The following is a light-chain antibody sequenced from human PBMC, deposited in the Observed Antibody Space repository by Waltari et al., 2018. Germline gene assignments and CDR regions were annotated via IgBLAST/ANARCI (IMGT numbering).Light chain of an antibody. CDR3: QQSYSTPCT. Sequence: DIQMTQSPSSLSASVGDRVTITCRASQSISSYLNWYQQRPGKAPKLLIYAASTLQSGVPSSFSGSGSGTDFALTITSLQPEDFATYYCQQSYSTPCTFGGGTKVEIK. CDR2: AAS. V-gene: IGKV1-39*01. J-gene: IGKJ4*01. CDR1: QSISSY.